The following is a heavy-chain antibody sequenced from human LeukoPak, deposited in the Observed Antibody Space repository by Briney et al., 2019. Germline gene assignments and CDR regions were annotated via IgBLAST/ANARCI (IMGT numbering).Heavy chain of an antibody. CDR3: ARQTRPYSSSGVDY. CDR2: IYYSGST. J-gene: IGHJ4*02. CDR1: GGSISSSSYY. Sequence: PSETLSLTCTVSGGSISSSSYYWGWIRQPPGKGLEWIGSIYYSGSTYYNPSLKSRVTISVDTSKNQFSLKLSSVTAADTAVYYWARQTRPYSSSGVDYWGQGTLVTVPS. V-gene: IGHV4-39*01. D-gene: IGHD6-6*01.